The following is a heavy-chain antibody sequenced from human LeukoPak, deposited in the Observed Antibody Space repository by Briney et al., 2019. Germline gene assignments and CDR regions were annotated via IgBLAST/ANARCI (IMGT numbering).Heavy chain of an antibody. CDR3: ARVEEYYYYYGMDV. CDR1: GYTFTSYY. J-gene: IGHJ6*02. V-gene: IGHV1-69*13. D-gene: IGHD1-1*01. CDR2: IIPIFGTA. Sequence: EASVKVSCKASGYTFTSYYMHWVRQAPGQGLEWMGGIIPIFGTANYAQKFQGRVTITADESTSTAYMELSSLRSEDTAVYYCARVEEYYYYYGMDVWGQGTTVTVSS.